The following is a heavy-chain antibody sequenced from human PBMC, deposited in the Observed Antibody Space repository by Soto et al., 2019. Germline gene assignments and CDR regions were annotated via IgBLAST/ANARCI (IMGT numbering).Heavy chain of an antibody. J-gene: IGHJ3*02. CDR1: GFTFSSYG. CDR3: ARGHIVVVASSAFDI. Sequence: QVQLVESGGGVVQPARSLRLSCAASGFTFSSYGMPWVRQAPGKGLEWVTVISYDGGSKYYADSVKGRFTISRDNSKNTLYLQMNNLRAEDTAVYYCARGHIVVVASSAFDIWGQGTMVTVSS. D-gene: IGHD2-21*01. V-gene: IGHV3-30*03. CDR2: ISYDGGSK.